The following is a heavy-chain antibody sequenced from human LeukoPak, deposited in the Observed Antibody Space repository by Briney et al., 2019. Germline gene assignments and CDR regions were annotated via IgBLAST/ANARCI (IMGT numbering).Heavy chain of an antibody. J-gene: IGHJ3*02. V-gene: IGHV1-69*06. CDR3: ARSDLYCRSTSCSAHAFDI. Sequence: ASVKVSCKASGGTFSSYAISWVRQAPGQGLEWMGGIIPIFGTANYAQKFQGRVTITADKSTSTAYMELSSLRSEDTAVYYCARSDLYCRSTSCSAHAFDIWGQGTMVTVSS. D-gene: IGHD2-2*01. CDR2: IIPIFGTA. CDR1: GGTFSSYA.